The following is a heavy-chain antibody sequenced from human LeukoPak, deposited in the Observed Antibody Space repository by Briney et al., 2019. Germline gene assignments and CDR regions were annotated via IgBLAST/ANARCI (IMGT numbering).Heavy chain of an antibody. CDR2: INPSGGST. CDR3: ARARGEAGATRTANWFDP. D-gene: IGHD1-26*01. CDR1: GYTFTSYY. J-gene: IGHJ5*02. Sequence: ASVKVSCKASGYTFTSYYMHWVQQAPGQGLEWMGIINPSGGSTSYAQKFQGRVTMTRDMSTSTVYMELSSLRSEDTAVYYCARARGEAGATRTANWFDPWGQGTLVTVSS. V-gene: IGHV1-46*01.